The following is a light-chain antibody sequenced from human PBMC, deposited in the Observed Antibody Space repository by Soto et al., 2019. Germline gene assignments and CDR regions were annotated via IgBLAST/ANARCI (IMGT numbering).Light chain of an antibody. V-gene: IGLV2-8*01. Sequence: QSVLTQPPSVSAAPGQKVTISCTGSSSNLGRDYVSWYQQYPGKVPQLMIYDVSERPSGVPDRFSVSTSGNTAFLPVSGLQAEEEAAYYCLSNAGTSYVFGTGTQVTVL. CDR3: LSNAGTSYV. CDR2: DVS. J-gene: IGLJ1*01. CDR1: SSNLGRDY.